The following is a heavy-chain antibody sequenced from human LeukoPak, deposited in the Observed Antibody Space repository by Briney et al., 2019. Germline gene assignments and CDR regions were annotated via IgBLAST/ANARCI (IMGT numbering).Heavy chain of an antibody. CDR3: AKPMVRGVINFDY. D-gene: IGHD3-10*01. CDR2: ISGSGGST. CDR1: GFTFSSYA. Sequence: GGSLRLSCAASGFTFSSYAMSWVRQAPGKGPEWVSGISGSGGSTYYADSVKGRFTISRDNSKNTLYLQMNSLRAEDTAVYYCAKPMVRGVINFDYWGQGTPVTVSS. V-gene: IGHV3-23*01. J-gene: IGHJ4*02.